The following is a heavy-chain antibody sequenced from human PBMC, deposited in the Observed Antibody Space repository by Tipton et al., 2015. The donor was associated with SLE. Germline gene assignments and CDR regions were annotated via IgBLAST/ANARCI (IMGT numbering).Heavy chain of an antibody. Sequence: SLRLSCAASGFRFRNYLMQWVRQAPGQGLEYVLAIRSSGGRTYYVDSVKGRFTISRDNSKNTLVLQMGSLRAEDTAVYYCARKALSTDTYFDYWGQGTLVTISS. CDR1: GFRFRNYL. CDR2: IRSSGGRT. CDR3: ARKALSTDTYFDY. J-gene: IGHJ4*02. D-gene: IGHD1-14*01. V-gene: IGHV3-64*02.